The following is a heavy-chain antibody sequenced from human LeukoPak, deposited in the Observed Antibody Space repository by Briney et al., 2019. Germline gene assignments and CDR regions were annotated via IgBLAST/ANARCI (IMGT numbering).Heavy chain of an antibody. V-gene: IGHV1-2*02. J-gene: IGHJ5*02. Sequence: ASVTVSCKASGYTFTGYYMHWVRQAPGQGLEWMGWINPNSGGTNYAQKFQGRVTMIRDTSISTAYMELSRLRSDDTAVYYCARHDPGRYCSSTSCYVNWFDPWGQGTLVTVSS. D-gene: IGHD2-2*01. CDR3: ARHDPGRYCSSTSCYVNWFDP. CDR1: GYTFTGYY. CDR2: INPNSGGT.